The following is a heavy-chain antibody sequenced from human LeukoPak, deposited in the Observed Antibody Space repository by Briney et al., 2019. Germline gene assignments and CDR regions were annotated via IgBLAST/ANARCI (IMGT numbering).Heavy chain of an antibody. J-gene: IGHJ4*02. Sequence: PGGSLRLSCAASGFTVSSNYMSWVRQALGKGLEWVSVIYSGGSTYYADSVKGRFTISRDNSKNTLYLQMNSLRAEDTAVYYCARASGDYKAYYFDYWGQGTLVTVSS. CDR2: IYSGGST. CDR3: ARASGDYKAYYFDY. D-gene: IGHD4-17*01. CDR1: GFTVSSNY. V-gene: IGHV3-53*01.